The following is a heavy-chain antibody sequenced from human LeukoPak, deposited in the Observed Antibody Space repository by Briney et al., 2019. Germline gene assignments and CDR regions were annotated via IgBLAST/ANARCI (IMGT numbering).Heavy chain of an antibody. V-gene: IGHV3-30-3*01. D-gene: IGHD5-18*01. CDR3: ARDSLSYGLVDWFDP. J-gene: IGHJ5*02. CDR2: ISYDGSNK. CDR1: GFTFSSYA. Sequence: GGSLRLSCAASGFTFSSYAMHWVRQAPGKGLEWVAVISYDGSNKYYADSVKGRFTISRDNSKNTLYLQRNSLRAEDTAVYYCARDSLSYGLVDWFDPWGQGTLVTVSS.